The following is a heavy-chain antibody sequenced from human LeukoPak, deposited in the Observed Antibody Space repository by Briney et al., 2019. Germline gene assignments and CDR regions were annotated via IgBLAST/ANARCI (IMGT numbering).Heavy chain of an antibody. CDR1: GLTVSANY. CDR3: ARGWNYGKY. J-gene: IGHJ4*02. Sequence: PRGSLRLSCVVSGLTVSANYMSWVRQAPGKGLEWVSVIYSGGTTYYADSVKGRFTISRDTSKNILYLQMNSLRAEDTAVYYCARGWNYGKYWGQGTLVTVSS. D-gene: IGHD1-7*01. CDR2: IYSGGTT. V-gene: IGHV3-53*01.